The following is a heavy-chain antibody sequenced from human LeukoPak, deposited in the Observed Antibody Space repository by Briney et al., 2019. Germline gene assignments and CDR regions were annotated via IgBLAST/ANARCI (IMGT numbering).Heavy chain of an antibody. CDR1: GYTFTSYY. CDR2: INPSGGST. Sequence: ASVKVSCKASGYTFTSYYMHWVRQAPGQGLEWMGIINPSGGSTSYAQKFQGRVTMTRDTSTSTVYMELSSLRSEDTAVYYCARDKAADYDILTGYYSRESEYYFDYWGQGTLVTVSS. J-gene: IGHJ4*02. D-gene: IGHD3-9*01. V-gene: IGHV1-46*01. CDR3: ARDKAADYDILTGYYSRESEYYFDY.